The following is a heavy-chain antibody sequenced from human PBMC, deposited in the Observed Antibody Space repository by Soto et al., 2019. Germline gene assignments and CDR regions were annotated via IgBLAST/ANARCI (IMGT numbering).Heavy chain of an antibody. V-gene: IGHV1-18*01. CDR1: GYTFTSYG. J-gene: IGHJ4*02. D-gene: IGHD3-10*01. CDR2: ISAYNGNT. CDR3: ARVPASYYGSGSHAVY. Sequence: ASVKVSCKASGYTFTSYGISWVRQAPGQGLEWMGWISAYNGNTNYAQKLQGRVTMTTDTSTSTAYMELRSLRSDDTAVYYCARVPASYYGSGSHAVYWGQGTLVTVSS.